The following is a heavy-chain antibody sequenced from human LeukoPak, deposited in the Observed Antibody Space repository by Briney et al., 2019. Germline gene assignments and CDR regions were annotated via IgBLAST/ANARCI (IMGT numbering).Heavy chain of an antibody. Sequence: GGSLRLSCAASGFTFDDYAMHWVRQAPGKGLEWVSLISGDGGSTYYADSMKGRFTISRDNSKNSLYLQMNSLRTEDTALYYCAKDMWRFGELDYDCWGQGTLVTVSS. J-gene: IGHJ4*02. CDR1: GFTFDDYA. CDR3: AKDMWRFGELDYDC. D-gene: IGHD3-10*01. CDR2: ISGDGGST. V-gene: IGHV3-43*02.